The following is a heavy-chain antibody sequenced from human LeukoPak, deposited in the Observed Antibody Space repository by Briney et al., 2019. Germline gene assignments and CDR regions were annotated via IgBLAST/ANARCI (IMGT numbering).Heavy chain of an antibody. CDR1: GFTFSNYW. V-gene: IGHV3-74*01. J-gene: IGHJ5*02. CDR2: IYVDGRTT. CDR3: IRDFRSADL. Sequence: GGSLRLSCVASGFTFSNYWMHWVRQPPGKGLVWVSRIYVDGRTTNYADSVRGRFTISRDNAKNTVYLEMNSLSVEDTATYYCIRDFRSADLWGQGTLVTVTS.